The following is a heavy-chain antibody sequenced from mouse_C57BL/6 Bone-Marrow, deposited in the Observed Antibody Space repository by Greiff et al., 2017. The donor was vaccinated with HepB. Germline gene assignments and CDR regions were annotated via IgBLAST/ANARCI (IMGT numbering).Heavy chain of an antibody. CDR3: TTVVAKGYFDY. Sequence: EVKLEESGAELVRPGASVKLSCTASGFNIKDDYMHWVKQRPEQGLEWIGWIDPENGDTEYASKFQGKATITADTSSNTAYLQLSSLTSEDTAVYYCTTVVAKGYFDYWGQGTTLTVSS. V-gene: IGHV14-4*01. CDR1: GFNIKDDY. J-gene: IGHJ2*01. CDR2: IDPENGDT. D-gene: IGHD1-1*01.